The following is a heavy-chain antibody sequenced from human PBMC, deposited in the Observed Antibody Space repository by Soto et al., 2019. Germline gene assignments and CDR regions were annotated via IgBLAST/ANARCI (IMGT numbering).Heavy chain of an antibody. V-gene: IGHV4-30-2*01. D-gene: IGHD3-16*01. J-gene: IGHJ4*02. Sequence: SETLSLTCVVSGASISSGDYAWNWVRQPPGKGLEWLGYIYNNGASYYNPSLKSRVTISLDRSQNHFSLRLNSVTAADTALYFCARGDKNNDYYFDHWGQGTLVTVSS. CDR3: ARGDKNNDYYFDH. CDR2: IYNNGAS. CDR1: GASISSGDYA.